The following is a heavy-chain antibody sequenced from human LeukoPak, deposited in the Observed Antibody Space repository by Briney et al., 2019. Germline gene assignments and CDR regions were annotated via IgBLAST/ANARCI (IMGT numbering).Heavy chain of an antibody. CDR2: ISYDGSNK. CDR1: GFTFSSCG. J-gene: IGHJ4*02. D-gene: IGHD6-19*01. V-gene: IGHV3-30*18. Sequence: GGSLRLSCAASGFTFSSCGVHWVRQAPGKGLEWVAVISYDGSNKYYADSVKGRFTISRDNSKNTLYMQMNSLRAEDTAVYYCAKDGASGWYGDFDYWGQGTLVTASS. CDR3: AKDGASGWYGDFDY.